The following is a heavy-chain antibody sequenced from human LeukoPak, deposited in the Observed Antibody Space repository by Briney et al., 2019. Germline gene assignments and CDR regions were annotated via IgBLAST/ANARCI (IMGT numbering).Heavy chain of an antibody. CDR1: GYTFTSYG. V-gene: IGHV1-18*01. CDR3: ARDKLGKYDFWSGYNLDY. D-gene: IGHD3-3*01. J-gene: IGHJ4*02. Sequence: AXVKVSCKASGYTFTSYGISWVRQAPGQGREGMGWISAYNGNTNYAQKLQGRDTITADESTSTAYMELSSLRSEDTAVYYCARDKLGKYDFWSGYNLDYWGQGTLVTVSS. CDR2: ISAYNGNT.